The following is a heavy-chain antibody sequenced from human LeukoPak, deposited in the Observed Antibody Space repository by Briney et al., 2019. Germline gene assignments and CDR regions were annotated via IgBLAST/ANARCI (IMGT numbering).Heavy chain of an antibody. D-gene: IGHD3-22*01. Sequence: ASVKVSCKASGCTFTSYDINWVRQATGQGLEWMGWMNPNSGNTGYAQKFQGRVTMTRNTSISTAYMELSSLRSEDTAVYYCARGPNYYDSSGYGEALGYWGQGTLVTVSS. CDR1: GCTFTSYD. V-gene: IGHV1-8*01. CDR2: MNPNSGNT. J-gene: IGHJ4*02. CDR3: ARGPNYYDSSGYGEALGY.